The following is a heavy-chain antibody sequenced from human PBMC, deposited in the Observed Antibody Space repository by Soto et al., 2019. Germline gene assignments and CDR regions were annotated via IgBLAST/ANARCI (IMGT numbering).Heavy chain of an antibody. D-gene: IGHD3-10*01. CDR1: GFTFSSYG. CDR3: VKDRMGAGVRGYFDY. CDR2: ISYDGSNK. V-gene: IGHV3-30*18. Sequence: QVQLVESGGGVVQPGKSLRLSCAGSGFTFSSYGMDWVRQAPGKGLEWVAVISYDGSNKYYADSVKGRFTISRDNPKNTLSLEMSSLRADDTAVYYCVKDRMGAGVRGYFDYWGQGTRVTVSS. J-gene: IGHJ4*02.